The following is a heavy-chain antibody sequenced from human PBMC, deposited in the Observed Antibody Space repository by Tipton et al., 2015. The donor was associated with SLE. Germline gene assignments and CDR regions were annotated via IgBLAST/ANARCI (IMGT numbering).Heavy chain of an antibody. CDR3: ARLSAYYRVFDL. V-gene: IGHV4-59*08. Sequence: TLSLTCTVSGGSITSHYWTWIRQSPGKEFEWLAYVSYTGSATYNPSRRRRVSISLDTSENQFSLKVTSVTAADTAVYYCARLSAYYRVFDLWGQGTQVTVSS. CDR1: GGSITSHY. J-gene: IGHJ4*02. D-gene: IGHD3-3*01. CDR2: VSYTGSA.